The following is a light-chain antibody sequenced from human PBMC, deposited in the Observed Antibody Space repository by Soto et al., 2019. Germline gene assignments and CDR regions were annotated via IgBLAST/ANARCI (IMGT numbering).Light chain of an antibody. CDR3: QQRSNWPPHT. J-gene: IGKJ2*01. CDR2: DIF. CDR1: QSVGSD. V-gene: IGKV3-11*01. Sequence: EIVMTQSPATLSVSPGERATLSCRASQSVGSDLAWYQQKPGQAPRLVIYDIFSRATGVPTRISGSGSGTDFTLTISSLEPEDFAVYFCQQRSNWPPHTFGQGTKLQIK.